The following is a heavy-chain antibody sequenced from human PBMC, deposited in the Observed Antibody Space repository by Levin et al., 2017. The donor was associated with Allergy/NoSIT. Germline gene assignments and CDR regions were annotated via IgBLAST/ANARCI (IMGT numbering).Heavy chain of an antibody. CDR2: IYWDDDK. CDR3: ATFLDVYNYGSGSYSYFDY. Sequence: SLTTRGEGVGWIRQPPGKALEWLALIYWDDDKRYSSSLKTSLTVTKETSENHVVLIMTNMDPADPGTYYCATFLDVYNYGSGSYSYFDYWGQGTLVTVSS. CDR1: SLTTRGEG. V-gene: IGHV2-5*02. D-gene: IGHD3-10*01. J-gene: IGHJ4*02.